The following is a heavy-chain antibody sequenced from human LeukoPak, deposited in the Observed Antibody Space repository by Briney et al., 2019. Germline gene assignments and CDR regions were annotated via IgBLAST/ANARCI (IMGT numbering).Heavy chain of an antibody. V-gene: IGHV3-13*01. CDR3: ARAQYYYDSSGDSSNWYLDL. CDR2: IGTAGDS. J-gene: IGHJ2*01. Sequence: GGSLRLSCGASGFTFRTYDMHWVRQAAGKGLEWVSGIGTAGDSYYLGSVKGRFTISRENAKTSLYLQMNSLRAGDTAVYYCARAQYYYDSSGDSSNWYLDLWGRGTLVTVSS. D-gene: IGHD3-22*01. CDR1: GFTFRTYD.